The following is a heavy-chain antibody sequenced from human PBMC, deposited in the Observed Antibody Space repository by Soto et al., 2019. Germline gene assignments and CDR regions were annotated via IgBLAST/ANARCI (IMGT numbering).Heavy chain of an antibody. CDR1: GGSISSYY. J-gene: IGHJ4*01. D-gene: IGHD4-17*01. CDR3: ARRYGYYFDY. CDR2: IYYSGST. Sequence: QVQLQESGPGLVKPSETLSITCTVSGGSISSYYWSWLRQPPGKRLEWIGYIYYSGSTNYNPSLKGRFTTSVDTSKNQLALKLSYVSAADTAVYYCARRYGYYFDYWGQGTLVTVSS. V-gene: IGHV4-59*08.